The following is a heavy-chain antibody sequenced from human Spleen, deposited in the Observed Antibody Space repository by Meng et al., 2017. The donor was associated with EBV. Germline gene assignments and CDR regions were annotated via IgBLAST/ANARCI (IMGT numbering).Heavy chain of an antibody. CDR3: ARITTGYSSSWVGF. CDR2: IGDSGGHV. CDR1: GFTFSDYY. J-gene: IGHJ4*02. D-gene: IGHD6-13*01. Sequence: QVQLMESGGGLVKPGGSRRLSCAASGFTFSDYYMSWVRQAPGKGLEWVSYIGDSGGHVYYADSVKGRFTISRDNAKNSVYLQMTSLRVEDTAVYHCARITTGYSSSWVGFWGQGTLVTVSS. V-gene: IGHV3-11*01.